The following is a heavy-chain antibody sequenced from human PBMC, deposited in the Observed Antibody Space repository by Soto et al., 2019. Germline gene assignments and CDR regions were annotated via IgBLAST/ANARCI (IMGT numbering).Heavy chain of an antibody. Sequence: GGSLRLSCSASGFTFSSYAMHWVRQAPGKGLEYVSAISSNGGSTYYADSVKGRFTTSRDNSKNTLYLQMSSLRAEDTAVYYCVTPLAAVAPDYWGQGTLVTVSS. D-gene: IGHD6-19*01. CDR2: ISSNGGST. CDR1: GFTFSSYA. CDR3: VTPLAAVAPDY. V-gene: IGHV3-64D*06. J-gene: IGHJ4*02.